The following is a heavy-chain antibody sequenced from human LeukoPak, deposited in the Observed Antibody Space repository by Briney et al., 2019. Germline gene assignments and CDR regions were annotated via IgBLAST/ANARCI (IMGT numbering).Heavy chain of an antibody. Sequence: ASVKVSCKASGYTFTSYGISWVRQATGQGLEWMGWISAYNGNTNYAQKLQGRVTMTTDTSTSTAYMELRSLRSDDTAVYYCARQRVRSADLLLWFGELFDYFDYWGQGTLVTVSS. CDR3: ARQRVRSADLLLWFGELFDYFDY. J-gene: IGHJ4*02. V-gene: IGHV1-18*01. D-gene: IGHD3-10*01. CDR2: ISAYNGNT. CDR1: GYTFTSYG.